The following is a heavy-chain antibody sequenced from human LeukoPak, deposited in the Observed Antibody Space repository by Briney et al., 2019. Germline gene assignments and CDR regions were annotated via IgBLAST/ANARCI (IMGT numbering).Heavy chain of an antibody. CDR1: GFTFTTYE. J-gene: IGHJ4*02. CDR2: ISGSGGAI. D-gene: IGHD2-2*01. Sequence: GGSLRLSCATPGFTFTTYEMYWVRQAPGKGLEWVSHISGSGGAIYYADSVKGRFTISRDNAKNSLYLQMSSLRVEDTAAYYCARRYCSSTSCTLDYWSQGTLVTVSS. V-gene: IGHV3-48*03. CDR3: ARRYCSSTSCTLDY.